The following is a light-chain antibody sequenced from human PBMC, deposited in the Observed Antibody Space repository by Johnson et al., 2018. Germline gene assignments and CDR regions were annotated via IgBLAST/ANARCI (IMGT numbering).Light chain of an antibody. CDR3: GTWDSSLSSGNV. J-gene: IGLJ1*01. CDR1: SSNIGNNY. V-gene: IGLV1-51*02. CDR2: ENN. Sequence: QSVLTQPPSVSAAPGQKVTISCSGSSSNIGNNYVSWYQQLPGTAPKLLIYENNKRPSGIPDRFSGSKSGTSATLGITGLQTGAEADYYCGTWDSSLSSGNVLGPGTKFTV.